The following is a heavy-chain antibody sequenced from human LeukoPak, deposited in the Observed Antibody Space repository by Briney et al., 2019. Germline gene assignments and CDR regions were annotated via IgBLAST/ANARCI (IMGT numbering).Heavy chain of an antibody. V-gene: IGHV3-30-3*01. CDR3: VRDWDHFDFDS. J-gene: IGHJ5*01. CDR1: GFTFSSYA. CDR2: ISYDGSNK. Sequence: GGSLRLSCAASGFTFSSYAMHWVRQAPGKGLEWVAVISYDGSNKYYADSVKGRFTISRDNSKNTLCLQMKSLRAEDTAVYYCVRDWDHFDFDSWGLGTLVTVSS. D-gene: IGHD3-9*01.